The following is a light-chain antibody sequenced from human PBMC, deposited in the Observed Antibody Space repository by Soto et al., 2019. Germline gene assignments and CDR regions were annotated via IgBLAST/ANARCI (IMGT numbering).Light chain of an antibody. CDR1: SSDVGVYNY. J-gene: IGLJ3*02. V-gene: IGLV2-14*01. CDR2: EVS. Sequence: QSALTQPASVSGSPGQSITISCTGTSSDVGVYNYVSWYQHHPGKAPKLMIYEVSYRPSGVSNRFSGSKSGNTASLTISGLQAEDEADYYCSSYTSNSTWVFGGGTKVTVL. CDR3: SSYTSNSTWV.